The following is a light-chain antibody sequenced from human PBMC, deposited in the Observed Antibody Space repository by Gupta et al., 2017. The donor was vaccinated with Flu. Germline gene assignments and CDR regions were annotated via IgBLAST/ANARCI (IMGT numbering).Light chain of an antibody. CDR3: QQANSFPFT. J-gene: IGKJ1*01. CDR2: TTS. Sequence: PSSLSASVGDRGTSTWRAHQGVSKYLAWYQQKPGEAPTLLIYTTSTVKSGVPSRFSGSGSGTDFTLTISSRQPEDSATYYCQQANSFPFTFGQGTQVEIK. V-gene: IGKV1-12*01. CDR1: QGVSKY.